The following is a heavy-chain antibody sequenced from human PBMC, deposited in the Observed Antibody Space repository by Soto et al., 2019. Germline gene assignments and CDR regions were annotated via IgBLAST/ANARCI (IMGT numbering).Heavy chain of an antibody. D-gene: IGHD5-12*01. J-gene: IGHJ3*02. CDR3: ASLIVATTFDAFDI. Sequence: PSETLSLTCTVSGGSISSYYWSWIRQPPGKGLEWIGYIYYSGGTNYNPSLRSRVTISVDTSKNQFSLTLSSVTAADTAVYYCASLIVATTFDAFDIWGQGTMVTVSS. CDR2: IYYSGGT. V-gene: IGHV4-59*01. CDR1: GGSISSYY.